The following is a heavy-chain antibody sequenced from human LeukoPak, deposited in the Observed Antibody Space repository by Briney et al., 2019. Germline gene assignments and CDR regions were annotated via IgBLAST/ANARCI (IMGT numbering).Heavy chain of an antibody. J-gene: IGHJ6*03. D-gene: IGHD6-13*01. CDR2: ISAYNGNT. CDR1: GYTFTSYG. Sequence: GASVKVSCKASGYTFTSYGISWVRQAPGQGLEWMGWISAYNGNTNYAQKLQGRVTMTTDTSTSTAYMELRSLRSEDTAVYYCAREGLNSSSWYFPVLRYYYYYYMDVWGKGTTVTVSS. CDR3: AREGLNSSSWYFPVLRYYYYYYMDV. V-gene: IGHV1-18*01.